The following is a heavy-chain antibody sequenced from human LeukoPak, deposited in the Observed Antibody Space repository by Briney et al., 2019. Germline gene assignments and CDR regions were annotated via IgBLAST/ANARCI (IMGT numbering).Heavy chain of an antibody. CDR3: ARRDSATPYYFDY. J-gene: IGHJ4*02. Sequence: SVKVSCKASGGSLRRYNICWVRQAPGKGPEWMGGIIPILGTANYAQKFQGRVTLITDESTSTAYMELSSLRSEDTAVYYCARRDSATPYYFDYWGQGTLVTVSS. CDR2: IIPILGTA. CDR1: GGSLRRYN. D-gene: IGHD2-15*01. V-gene: IGHV1-69*16.